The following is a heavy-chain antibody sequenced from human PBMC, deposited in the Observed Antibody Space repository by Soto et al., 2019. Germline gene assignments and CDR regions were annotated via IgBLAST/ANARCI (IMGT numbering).Heavy chain of an antibody. V-gene: IGHV3-33*01. D-gene: IGHD6-19*01. CDR3: ARVAAVGLGYFDL. Sequence: QVQLVESGGGVVQPGRSLRLSCAASGFTFSSYGMHWVRQAPGKGLEWVAVIWYDGSNKYYADSVKGRFTISRDNSKNTLYLQMNSLRAEDMAVYYCARVAAVGLGYFDLWGRGTLVTVSS. CDR1: GFTFSSYG. J-gene: IGHJ2*01. CDR2: IWYDGSNK.